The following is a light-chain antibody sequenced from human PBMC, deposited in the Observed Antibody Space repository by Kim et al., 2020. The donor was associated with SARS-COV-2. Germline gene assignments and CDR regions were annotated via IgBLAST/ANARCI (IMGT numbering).Light chain of an antibody. V-gene: IGLV2-14*02. Sequence: QSALTQPASVSGSPGQSITISCTGTTTDHVSWYQQYPGKAPKLMIYDVYKWPSGVSHRFSGSKSDNTASLTISGLQADDEAAYYWSSYTRTHTLLFG. CDR3: SSYTRTHTLL. CDR2: DVY. CDR1: TTDH. J-gene: IGLJ2*01.